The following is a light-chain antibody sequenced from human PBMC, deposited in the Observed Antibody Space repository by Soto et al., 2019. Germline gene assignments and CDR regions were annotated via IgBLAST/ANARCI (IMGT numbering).Light chain of an antibody. J-gene: IGKJ1*01. V-gene: IGKV3-11*01. CDR3: HHSGPWPAT. CDR1: QSVGTA. Sequence: EIVLTQSPATLSLSPGERATLSCRASQSVGTALAWYQQKPGQVPSLIIHDASNMATGIPARFSGSASGTDFTLTISGLQPEDFAVYYCHHSGPWPATFGRGTKVEVK. CDR2: DAS.